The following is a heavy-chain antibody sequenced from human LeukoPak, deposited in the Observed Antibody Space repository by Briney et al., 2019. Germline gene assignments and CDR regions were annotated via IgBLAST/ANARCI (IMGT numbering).Heavy chain of an antibody. CDR2: IYYSATS. V-gene: IGHV4-59*08. J-gene: IGHJ4*02. D-gene: IGHD3-22*01. CDR1: GDSISSYY. Sequence: PSETLSLTCTVSGDSISSYYWIWFRQPPGKGLEWIGNIYYSATSNYNPSHSSRVTISVDTSRNQFSLQLSPETAADTAVYYCGRLSHDGSGYRPDYWGQGTLVTVSS. CDR3: GRLSHDGSGYRPDY.